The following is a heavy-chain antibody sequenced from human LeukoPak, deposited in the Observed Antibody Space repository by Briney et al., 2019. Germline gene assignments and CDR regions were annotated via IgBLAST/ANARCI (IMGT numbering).Heavy chain of an antibody. V-gene: IGHV5-51*01. D-gene: IGHD3-10*02. CDR3: ARHFRNVHYSYLDV. Sequence: PGESLKISCEASGYTFDNYWIGWVRQMPGKGLEWMGVIYPGDSDTKYSPSFQGQVTISADKSIRTAFLQWTSLRASDSAIYYCARHFRNVHYSYLDVWGNGTTVIVSS. CDR2: IYPGDSDT. J-gene: IGHJ6*03. CDR1: GYTFDNYW.